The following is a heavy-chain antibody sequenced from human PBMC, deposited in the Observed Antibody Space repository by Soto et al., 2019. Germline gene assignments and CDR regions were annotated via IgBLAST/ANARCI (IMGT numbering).Heavy chain of an antibody. CDR2: IYYSGST. V-gene: IGHV4-59*01. Sequence: SETLYLTCTVSCGAISGYYWSWIRQPQGKGLEWIVYIYYSGSTNYNPSLTSRVTISVDTSKNQFSLKLSSVTAADTAVYYCATYSHAQGGYFDYWGQGTLVTVSS. J-gene: IGHJ4*02. D-gene: IGHD5-18*01. CDR1: CGAISGYY. CDR3: ATYSHAQGGYFDY.